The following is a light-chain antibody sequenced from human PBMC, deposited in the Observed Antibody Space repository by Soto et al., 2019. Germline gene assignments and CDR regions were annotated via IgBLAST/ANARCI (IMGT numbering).Light chain of an antibody. Sequence: EVVLTQSPGTLSLSPGERVTLSCRASQSVASSYLAWYQQKPGRAPRLLFYSASSRATGIPDRFSGSGSGTDFTLTISRREPEDFAVYYCQHLCSLPETFGQGTKVE. CDR3: QHLCSLPET. CDR2: SAS. J-gene: IGKJ1*01. CDR1: QSVASSY. V-gene: IGKV3-20*01.